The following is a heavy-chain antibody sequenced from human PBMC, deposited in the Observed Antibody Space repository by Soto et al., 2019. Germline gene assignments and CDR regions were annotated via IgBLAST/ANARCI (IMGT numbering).Heavy chain of an antibody. CDR3: ARDQYRYLNVVEPPDY. J-gene: IGHJ4*02. CDR1: GFTFSSYG. D-gene: IGHD5-18*01. Sequence: GGSLRLSCAASGFTFSSYGMHWVRQAPGKGLEWVAVIWYDGSNKYYADSVKGRFTISRDNSKNTLYLQMNSLRAEDTAVYYCARDQYRYLNVVEPPDYWGQGTLVTVSS. CDR2: IWYDGSNK. V-gene: IGHV3-33*01.